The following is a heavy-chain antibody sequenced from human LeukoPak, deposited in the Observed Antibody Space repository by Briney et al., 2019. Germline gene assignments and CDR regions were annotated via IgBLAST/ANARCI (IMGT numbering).Heavy chain of an antibody. Sequence: ASVKVSCKASGYTFTNYYIHWVRQAPGQGLEWMGIINPSGGGTSDAQKFQGRLTMTRDTPTSTVYMELTSLRSEDTAVYYCARDSSSSSLADPWGQGTMVTVSS. J-gene: IGHJ3*01. CDR2: INPSGGGT. CDR1: GYTFTNYY. D-gene: IGHD2-2*01. V-gene: IGHV1-46*01. CDR3: ARDSSSSSLADP.